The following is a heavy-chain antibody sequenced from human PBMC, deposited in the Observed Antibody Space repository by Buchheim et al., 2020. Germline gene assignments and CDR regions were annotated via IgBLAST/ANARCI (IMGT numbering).Heavy chain of an antibody. CDR3: ARIKDSSGFWYFDY. V-gene: IGHV3-21*01. J-gene: IGHJ4*02. CDR1: GFTFSSYS. Sequence: DVQLVESGGGLVKTGGSLRLSCAASGFTFSSYSMNWVRQAPGKGLEWVSYISSSSTYIYYADSVKGRFTISTDNAKNSLYRQMNSLRAEDTAIYYCARIKDSSGFWYFDYWGQGTL. D-gene: IGHD3-22*01. CDR2: ISSSSTYI.